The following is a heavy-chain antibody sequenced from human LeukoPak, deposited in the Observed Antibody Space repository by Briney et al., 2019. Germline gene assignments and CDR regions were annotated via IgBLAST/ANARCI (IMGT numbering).Heavy chain of an antibody. V-gene: IGHV3-7*01. CDR2: IKQDGSEK. CDR1: GFTFSNYW. Sequence: GGSLRLSCAASGFTFSNYWMSWFRQAPGKGPEWVAIIKQDGSEKYYVDSVKGRFTISRDNAKNSLYLQMHSLRADDTAVYYCAGDEGWTFDIWGQGTKVTVSS. CDR3: AGDEGWTFDI. J-gene: IGHJ3*02. D-gene: IGHD3/OR15-3a*01.